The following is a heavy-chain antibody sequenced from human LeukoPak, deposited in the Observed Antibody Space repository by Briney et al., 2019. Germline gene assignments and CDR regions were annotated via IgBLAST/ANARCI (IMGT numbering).Heavy chain of an antibody. V-gene: IGHV3-21*01. CDR1: GFTFGIYS. CDR2: ISSASTYI. J-gene: IGHJ4*02. Sequence: GGSLRLSCAASGFTFGIYSMNWVRQAPGKGLEWVSSISSASTYISYADSVKGRFTVSRDDAENSVFLQMNGLRAEDTAVYYCARGDEQWLETALDYWGQGTLVTVSS. CDR3: ARGDEQWLETALDY. D-gene: IGHD6-19*01.